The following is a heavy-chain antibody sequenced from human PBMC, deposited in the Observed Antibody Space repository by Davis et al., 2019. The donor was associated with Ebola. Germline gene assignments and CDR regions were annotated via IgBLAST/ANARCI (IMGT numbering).Heavy chain of an antibody. CDR2: FYGGDSDT. V-gene: IGHV5-51*06. J-gene: IGHJ6*03. D-gene: IGHD2-8*02. Sequence: KVSCKGSGYSFSNYWSGWVRQMPGKGLDWMGMFYGGDSDTRYSPSFQGQVTMAADKSINTAYLQWSSLRASDTAVYYCARCRTVGNYYYMDVWGNGTSVTVSS. CDR3: ARCRTVGNYYYMDV. CDR1: GYSFSNYW.